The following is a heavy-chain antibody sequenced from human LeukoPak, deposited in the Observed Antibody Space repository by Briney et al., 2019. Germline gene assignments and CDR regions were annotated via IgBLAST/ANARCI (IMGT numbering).Heavy chain of an antibody. V-gene: IGHV3-7*01. J-gene: IGHJ4*02. CDR1: GFTFSTYW. Sequence: AGGPLRLSCAASGFTFSTYWMSWVRQAPGKGLEWVASINRDGSEKYHGDSVKGRFTISRDNAENSLFLQMNSLRAEDTAVYYCARDRLRFSFWGQGTLVTVSS. D-gene: IGHD3-3*01. CDR3: ARDRLRFSF. CDR2: INRDGSEK.